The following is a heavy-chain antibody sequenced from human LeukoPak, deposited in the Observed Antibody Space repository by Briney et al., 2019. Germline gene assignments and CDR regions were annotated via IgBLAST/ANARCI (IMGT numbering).Heavy chain of an antibody. Sequence: GGSLRLSCAASGFTFSSYEMNWVRQAPGKGLEWVSYISSSGSTIYYADSVKGRFTISRDNAKNSLYLQMNSLRAEDTAVYCCARVRKDGLYGMDVWGQGTTVTVSS. CDR1: GFTFSSYE. CDR3: ARVRKDGLYGMDV. CDR2: ISSSGSTI. J-gene: IGHJ6*02. V-gene: IGHV3-48*03.